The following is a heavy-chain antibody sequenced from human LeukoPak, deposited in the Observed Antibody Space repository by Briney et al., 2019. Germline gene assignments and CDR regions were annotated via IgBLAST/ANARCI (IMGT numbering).Heavy chain of an antibody. V-gene: IGHV3-48*01. CDR1: GYTVSSYS. Sequence: PGGSLRLSCATSGYTVSSYSMNWVRQAPGRGLEWISYISSGSTTIYYADSVKGQFTISRDNAKNSMYLQMNSLRAEDTAVYYCARDVEQWLVRVYYFDYWGQGTLVSVSS. CDR3: ARDVEQWLVRVYYFDY. J-gene: IGHJ4*02. CDR2: ISSGSTTI. D-gene: IGHD6-19*01.